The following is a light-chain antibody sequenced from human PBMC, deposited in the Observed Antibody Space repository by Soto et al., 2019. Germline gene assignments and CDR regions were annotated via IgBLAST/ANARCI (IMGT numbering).Light chain of an antibody. J-gene: IGLJ1*01. V-gene: IGLV2-18*02. CDR1: SSDVGSYNR. CDR2: EVS. CDR3: SSYTNTSSGL. Sequence: QSALTQPPSVSGSPGQSVTISCTGTSSDVGSYNRVSWYQQPPGTAPKLMIYEVSNRPSGVPDRFSGSKSGNTASLTISGLQAEDEADYYCSSYTNTSSGLFGTGTQLTVL.